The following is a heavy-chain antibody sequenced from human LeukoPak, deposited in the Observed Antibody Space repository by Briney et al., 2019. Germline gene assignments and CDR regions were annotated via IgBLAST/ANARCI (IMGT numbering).Heavy chain of an antibody. Sequence: SETLSLTCTVSGGSISSSSYYWGWIRQPPGTGLEWIGSIYYSGSTYYNPSLKSRVTISVDTSKNQFSLKLSSVTAADTAVYYCARRPVYYGSGSYYNVVWFDPWGQGTLVTVSS. J-gene: IGHJ5*02. V-gene: IGHV4-39*01. CDR1: GGSISSSSYY. D-gene: IGHD3-10*01. CDR3: ARRPVYYGSGSYYNVVWFDP. CDR2: IYYSGST.